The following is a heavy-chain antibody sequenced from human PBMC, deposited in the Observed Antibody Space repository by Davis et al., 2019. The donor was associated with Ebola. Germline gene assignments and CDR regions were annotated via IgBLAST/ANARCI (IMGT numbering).Heavy chain of an antibody. Sequence: GESLKISCAASGFTFSSHSMNWVRQAPGKGLEWVSYISSSGSTTYYADSVKGRFTISRDYAKNSLYLQMNSLRAEDTAVYYCAKSGLSFGVVKYHYGMDVWGKGTTVTVSS. V-gene: IGHV3-48*01. CDR2: ISSSGSTT. D-gene: IGHD3-3*01. CDR1: GFTFSSHS. CDR3: AKSGLSFGVVKYHYGMDV. J-gene: IGHJ6*04.